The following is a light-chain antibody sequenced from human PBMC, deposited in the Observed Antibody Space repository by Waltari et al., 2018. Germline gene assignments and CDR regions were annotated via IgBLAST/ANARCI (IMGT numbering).Light chain of an antibody. CDR3: QQYHSDFLT. J-gene: IGKJ4*01. CDR1: QSIENW. Sequence: DIQMTQSPSTLSASVGDRVTLTCRASQSIENWLPWYQQKPGQAPKVIIYKSSTSDSGVPSRFSGSGFGTEFTLTISSLQPDDFATYYCQQYHSDFLTFGGGTKVEI. CDR2: KSS. V-gene: IGKV1-5*03.